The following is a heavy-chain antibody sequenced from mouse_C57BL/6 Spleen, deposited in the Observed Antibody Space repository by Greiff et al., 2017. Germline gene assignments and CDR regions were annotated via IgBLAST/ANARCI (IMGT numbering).Heavy chain of an antibody. J-gene: IGHJ4*01. Sequence: EVMLVESGGGLVKPGGSLKLSCAASGFTFSSSTMSWVRQTPGKRLEWVATISGGGGNTYSQDSVKGRVTISRANAKNTRYVQMRSLRSEDAALYDCARRYYYGSSYPLDYWGQGTLVTVSA. V-gene: IGHV5-9*01. CDR2: ISGGGGNT. CDR3: ARRYYYGSSYPLDY. D-gene: IGHD1-1*01. CDR1: GFTFSSST.